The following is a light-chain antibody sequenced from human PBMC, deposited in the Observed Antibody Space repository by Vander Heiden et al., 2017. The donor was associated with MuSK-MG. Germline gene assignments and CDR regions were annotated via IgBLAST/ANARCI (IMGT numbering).Light chain of an antibody. V-gene: IGKV4-1*01. CDR3: QQYYSTPQLT. Sequence: DIVMTQSPDSLVVSLGERATINCKSSRSVLYSSNNKNYLAWYQQKPGQPPKLLIYWASTRESGVPDRFSGSGSGTDFTLTISSLQAEDVAVYYCQQYYSTPQLTFGGGTKVEIK. CDR1: RSVLYSSNNKNY. J-gene: IGKJ4*01. CDR2: WAS.